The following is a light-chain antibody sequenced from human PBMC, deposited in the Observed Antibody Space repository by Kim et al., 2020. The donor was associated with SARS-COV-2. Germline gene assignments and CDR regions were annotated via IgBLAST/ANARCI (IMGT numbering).Light chain of an antibody. J-gene: IGKJ4*01. CDR2: DAS. CDR3: QQRSNWPLALT. V-gene: IGKV3-11*01. Sequence: EIVLTQSPVTVSLSPGERATLFCRASQSVNSYLAWYQHKPGQAPRLLIYDASNRATGIPARFSGSGSGTDYTLTISSLEPEDFAVYYCQQRSNWPLALTFGGGTKVDIK. CDR1: QSVNSY.